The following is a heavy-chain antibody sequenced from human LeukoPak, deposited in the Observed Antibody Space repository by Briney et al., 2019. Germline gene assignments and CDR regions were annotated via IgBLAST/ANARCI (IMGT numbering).Heavy chain of an antibody. Sequence: SETLSLTCAVYGGSFSGYYWSWIRQPPGKGLEWIGSIYYSGSTYYNPSLKSRVTISVDTSKNQFSLKLSSVTAADTAVYYCARVIVDYGSGSYYNGGVFDYWGQGTLVTVSS. CDR3: ARVIVDYGSGSYYNGGVFDY. CDR2: IYYSGST. V-gene: IGHV4-34*01. D-gene: IGHD3-10*01. CDR1: GGSFSGYY. J-gene: IGHJ4*02.